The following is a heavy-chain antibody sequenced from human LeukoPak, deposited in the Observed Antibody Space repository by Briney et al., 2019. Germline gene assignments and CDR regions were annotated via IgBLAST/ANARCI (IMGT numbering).Heavy chain of an antibody. V-gene: IGHV3-74*01. CDR1: GFTFSNSW. Sequence: GGSLRLSCAASGFTFSNSWLHWVRHAPGKGLVWVSRINERGSSTSYADSVKGRFTISRDNAKNTLYLQMNNLRADDTAVYYCAGGRLVATSKAVAIDYWGQGTLVTVSS. CDR3: AGGRLVATSKAVAIDY. J-gene: IGHJ4*02. D-gene: IGHD5-12*01. CDR2: INERGSST.